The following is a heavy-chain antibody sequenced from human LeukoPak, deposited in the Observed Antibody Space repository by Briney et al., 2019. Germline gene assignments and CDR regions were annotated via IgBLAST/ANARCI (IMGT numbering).Heavy chain of an antibody. CDR3: ATDRSYYGDY. D-gene: IGHD1-26*01. J-gene: IGHJ4*02. V-gene: IGHV1-69-2*01. Sequence: APVKISCKASGYTFTDYYMHWVQQAPGKGLEWMGRVDPEDGETIYAEKFQGRVTITADTSTDTAYMELSSLRSEDTAVYYCATDRSYYGDYWGQGTLVTVSS. CDR2: VDPEDGET. CDR1: GYTFTDYY.